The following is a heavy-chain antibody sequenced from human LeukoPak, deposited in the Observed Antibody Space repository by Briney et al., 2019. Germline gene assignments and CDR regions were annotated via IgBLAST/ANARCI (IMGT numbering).Heavy chain of an antibody. V-gene: IGHV3-74*01. J-gene: IGHJ4*02. CDR2: INTDGRST. D-gene: IGHD6-19*01. CDR3: GRDESVSGPTTFDF. CDR1: GFTFSDYW. Sequence: HPGGSLRLSCAASGFTFSDYWMHWARQVPGKGLVWVSRINTDGRSTIYADSVKGRFTISRDNAKNTLYLQMDSLRGEDTGVYYCGRDESVSGPTTFDFWGQGTLVTVSS.